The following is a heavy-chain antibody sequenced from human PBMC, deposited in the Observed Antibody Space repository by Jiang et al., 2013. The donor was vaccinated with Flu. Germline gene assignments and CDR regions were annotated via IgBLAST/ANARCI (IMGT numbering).Heavy chain of an antibody. J-gene: IGHJ1*01. Sequence: RSLRLSCAASGFTFSSYGMHWVRQAPGKGLEWVAVIWYDGSNKYYADSVKGRFTISRDNSKNTLYLQMNSLRAEDTAVYYCARDWSSSVEYFQHWGQGTLVTVSS. V-gene: IGHV3-33*01. D-gene: IGHD6-6*01. CDR3: ARDWSSSVEYFQH. CDR2: IWYDGSNK. CDR1: GFTFSSYG.